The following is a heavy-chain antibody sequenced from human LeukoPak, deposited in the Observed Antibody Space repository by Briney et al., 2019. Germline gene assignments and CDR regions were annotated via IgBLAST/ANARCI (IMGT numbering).Heavy chain of an antibody. CDR2: ISSSGSTI. CDR1: GFTFSSYE. D-gene: IGHD3-9*01. V-gene: IGHV3-48*03. J-gene: IGHJ4*02. CDR3: ARDHQYYDILTGYYGGYYFDY. Sequence: PGGSLRLSCAASGFTFSSYEMNWVRQAPGKGLEWVSYISSSGSTIYYADSVKGRFTISRDNAKNSLYLQMNSLRAEDTAVYYSARDHQYYDILTGYYGGYYFDYWGQGTLVTVSS.